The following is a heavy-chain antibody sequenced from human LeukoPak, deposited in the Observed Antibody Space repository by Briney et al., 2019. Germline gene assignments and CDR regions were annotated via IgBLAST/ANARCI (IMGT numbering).Heavy chain of an antibody. D-gene: IGHD2-8*01. V-gene: IGHV3-23*01. CDR3: AKGPAATKYNWFDP. CDR1: GFTFSSYA. J-gene: IGHJ5*02. CDR2: ISGSGGST. Sequence: RPGGSLRLSCAASGFTFSSYAMSWVRQAPGKGLEWVSAISGSGGSTYYADSVKGRFTISRDNSKNTLYLQMNSLRAEDTAVYYCAKGPAATKYNWFDPWGQGTLVTVSS.